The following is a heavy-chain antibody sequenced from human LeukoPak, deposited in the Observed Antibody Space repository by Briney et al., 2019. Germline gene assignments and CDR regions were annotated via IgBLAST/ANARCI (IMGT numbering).Heavy chain of an antibody. J-gene: IGHJ4*02. CDR1: GCTLTDHH. Sequence: ASVKVSCKASGCTLTDHHLIWVRQAPGQGLEWMGWIRPNSGGIKYAQEFQGRVTMTRDTSISTAYMELTSLTSDDTAIYYCARDPVDGYSHYDFWGQGTLVTVSS. CDR3: ARDPVDGYSHYDF. D-gene: IGHD5-24*01. V-gene: IGHV1-2*02. CDR2: IRPNSGGI.